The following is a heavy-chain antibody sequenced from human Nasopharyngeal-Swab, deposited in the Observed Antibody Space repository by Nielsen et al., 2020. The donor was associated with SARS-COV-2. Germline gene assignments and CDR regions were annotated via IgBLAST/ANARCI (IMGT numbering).Heavy chain of an antibody. CDR3: GAYYYGSGTDFDY. CDR2: ISSNGGST. Sequence: GESLKISCSASGFTFSSYAMHWVRQAPGKGLEYVSAISSNGGSTYYADSVKRRFTISRDNSKNTLYLQMSSLRAEDTAVYYCGAYYYGSGTDFDYWGQGTLVTVSS. CDR1: GFTFSSYA. V-gene: IGHV3-64D*06. J-gene: IGHJ4*02. D-gene: IGHD3-10*01.